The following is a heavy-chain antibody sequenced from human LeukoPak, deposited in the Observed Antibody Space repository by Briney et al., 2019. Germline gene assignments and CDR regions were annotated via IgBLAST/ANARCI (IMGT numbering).Heavy chain of an antibody. Sequence: SETLSLTCSVTSGSITNTLHYWGWIRQPPGKGLEWIASIYYSGSTYYNPSLKSRVTISVDTSKNQFSLRLSSVTAADTAVYYCARHPLRTSFDSWGQGTLVTV. CDR2: IYYSGST. J-gene: IGHJ4*02. CDR1: SGSITNTLHY. V-gene: IGHV4-39*07. D-gene: IGHD3-10*01. CDR3: ARHPLRTSFDS.